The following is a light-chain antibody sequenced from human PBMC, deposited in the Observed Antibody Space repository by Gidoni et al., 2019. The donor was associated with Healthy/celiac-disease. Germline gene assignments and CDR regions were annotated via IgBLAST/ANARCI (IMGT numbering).Light chain of an antibody. CDR2: GAS. CDR1: QSVSSSY. Sequence: IVLTQSPGTLSLSPGKRASLSCRASQSVSSSYLAWYQQKPGQAPRLLIYGASSRATGIPDRFSGSGSGTDFTLTISRLEPEDFAVYYCQQYVSSPWTFGQGTKVEIK. V-gene: IGKV3-20*01. CDR3: QQYVSSPWT. J-gene: IGKJ1*01.